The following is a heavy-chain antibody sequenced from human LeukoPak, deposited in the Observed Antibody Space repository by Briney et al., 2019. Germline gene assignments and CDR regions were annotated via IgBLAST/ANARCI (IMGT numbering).Heavy chain of an antibody. J-gene: IGHJ4*02. Sequence: PGGSLRLSCAASGFTFSSYAMHWVRQAPGKGLEYVSAISSNGGSTYYANSVKGRFTNSRDNSKNTLYLQMGSLRAEDMAVYYCARVAQGGYNDYWGQGTLVTVSS. CDR2: ISSNGGST. V-gene: IGHV3-64*01. D-gene: IGHD5-24*01. CDR3: ARVAQGGYNDY. CDR1: GFTFSSYA.